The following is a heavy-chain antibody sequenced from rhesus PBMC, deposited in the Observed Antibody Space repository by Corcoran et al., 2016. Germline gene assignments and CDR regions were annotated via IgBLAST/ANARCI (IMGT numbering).Heavy chain of an antibody. CDR1: GFTFSSYW. CDR2: INSGGVNQ. V-gene: IGHV3S42*01. J-gene: IGHJ4*01. Sequence: EVQLVESGGGLAKPGGSLRLSCAASGFTFSSYWMNWVRQSPGKGLEWVSAINSGGVNQYYADSVKGRFTISRDNSKNPLSLQMNSLRAEDTAVYYCAKDRAAAGYSYFNYWGQGVLVTVSS. D-gene: IGHD6-25*01. CDR3: AKDRAAAGYSYFNY.